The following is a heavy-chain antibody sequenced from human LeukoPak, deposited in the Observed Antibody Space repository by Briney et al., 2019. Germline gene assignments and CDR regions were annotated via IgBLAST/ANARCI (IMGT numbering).Heavy chain of an antibody. D-gene: IGHD2-2*01. J-gene: IGHJ4*02. CDR2: ISGSGGST. CDR3: AKDQVTDLYCSSTSCSGSFDY. Sequence: PGGSLRLSCAASGFTFSSYGMSWVRQAPGKGLEWVSAISGSGGSTYYADSVKGRFTISRDNSKNTLYLQMNSLRAEDTAVYYCAKDQVTDLYCSSTSCSGSFDYWGQGTLVTVSS. V-gene: IGHV3-23*01. CDR1: GFTFSSYG.